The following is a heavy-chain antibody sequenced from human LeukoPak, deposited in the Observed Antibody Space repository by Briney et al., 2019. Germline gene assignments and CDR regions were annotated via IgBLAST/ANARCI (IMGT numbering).Heavy chain of an antibody. D-gene: IGHD6-19*01. J-gene: IGHJ4*02. V-gene: IGHV1-69*13. CDR1: GGTFSSYA. CDR2: IIPIFGTA. CDR3: ARFAVHRRIAVAGQFGLDY. Sequence: GASVKVSCKASGGTFSSYAISWVRQAPGQGLEWMGGIIPIFGTANYAQKFQGRVTITADESTSTAYMELSSLRSDDTAVYYCARFAVHRRIAVAGQFGLDYWGQGTLVTVSS.